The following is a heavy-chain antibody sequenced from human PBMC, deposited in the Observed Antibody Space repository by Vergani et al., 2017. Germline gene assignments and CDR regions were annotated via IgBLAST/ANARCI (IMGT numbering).Heavy chain of an antibody. Sequence: QVQLVESGGGVVQPGRSLRLSCATSGFTFSSYGMHWVRQTPGKGLEWVAVKSFDGSNKYYADSVKGRFTISRDNSKNTLYLQMNSLRAEDTALYYCAKDRGSSDYYYYYGMDVWGQGTTVTVSS. J-gene: IGHJ6*02. CDR2: KSFDGSNK. CDR3: AKDRGSSDYYYYYGMDV. D-gene: IGHD1-26*01. CDR1: GFTFSSYG. V-gene: IGHV3-30*18.